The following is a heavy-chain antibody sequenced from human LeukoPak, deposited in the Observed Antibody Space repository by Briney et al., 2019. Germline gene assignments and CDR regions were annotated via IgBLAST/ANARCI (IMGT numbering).Heavy chain of an antibody. J-gene: IGHJ6*03. V-gene: IGHV1-2*02. CDR1: VYTFTGYY. CDR3: ARNEKTPQQLATLYYYYYMDV. Sequence: ASVTVSFMSSVYTFTGYYMHWVRQAPGQGLEWMGWINPNSGGTNYAQKFQGRVTMTRDTSISTAYMELSRLRSDDTAVYYCARNEKTPQQLATLYYYYYMDVWGKGTTVTVSS. D-gene: IGHD6-13*01. CDR2: INPNSGGT.